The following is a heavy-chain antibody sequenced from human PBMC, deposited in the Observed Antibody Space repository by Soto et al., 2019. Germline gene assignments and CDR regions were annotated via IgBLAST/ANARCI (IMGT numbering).Heavy chain of an antibody. CDR3: ARSPRSSPYFDY. Sequence: GESLKISCQSSGYTFSNFWIGWVRQLPGKGLEWMGIIYPGDHETRYSPSFHGKVTISADRSIGTAYLQWSSLEASDSAFYFCARSPRSSPYFDYWGQGALVTVSS. J-gene: IGHJ4*02. CDR1: GYTFSNFW. CDR2: IYPGDHET. V-gene: IGHV5-51*01. D-gene: IGHD6-13*01.